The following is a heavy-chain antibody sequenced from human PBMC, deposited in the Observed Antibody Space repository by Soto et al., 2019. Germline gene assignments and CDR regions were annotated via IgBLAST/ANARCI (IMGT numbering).Heavy chain of an antibody. CDR2: ISGSGGST. CDR1: GFTFSSYA. V-gene: IGHV3-23*01. CDR3: AKDLEGGYSGYDSGYFDY. Sequence: GALRLSCAASGFTFSSYAMTWVRQAPGKGLEWVSAISGSGGSTYYADSVKGRFTIPRDNSKNTLYLQMNSLRAEDTAVYYCAKDLEGGYSGYDSGYFDYWGQGTLVTVSS. D-gene: IGHD5-12*01. J-gene: IGHJ4*02.